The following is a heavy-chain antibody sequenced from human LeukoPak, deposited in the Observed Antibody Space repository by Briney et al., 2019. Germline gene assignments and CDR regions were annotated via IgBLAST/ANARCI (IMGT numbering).Heavy chain of an antibody. CDR3: AGSSGWARYFDY. Sequence: SGGSLRLSCAASGFTFSDYWMSWVRQAPGKGLEWVANIKQDGSEKYYVDSVKGRFTISRDNAKNSLFLQMNSLRAEDTAVYYCAGSSGWARYFDYWGQGTLVTVSS. J-gene: IGHJ4*02. D-gene: IGHD6-19*01. CDR2: IKQDGSEK. CDR1: GFTFSDYW. V-gene: IGHV3-7*05.